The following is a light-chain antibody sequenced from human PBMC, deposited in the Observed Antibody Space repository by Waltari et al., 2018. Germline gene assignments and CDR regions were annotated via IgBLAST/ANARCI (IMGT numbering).Light chain of an antibody. Sequence: DIVLTLSPAILSLSPGARASLSCRASQSVTNYLAWYQQKPGQAPRLLIYDTSNRATGIPARFSGSGFATDFTLTISSLEPDDFAVYYCQQRRNWPLTFGGGTKVEIK. CDR2: DTS. CDR3: QQRRNWPLT. V-gene: IGKV3-11*01. CDR1: QSVTNY. J-gene: IGKJ4*01.